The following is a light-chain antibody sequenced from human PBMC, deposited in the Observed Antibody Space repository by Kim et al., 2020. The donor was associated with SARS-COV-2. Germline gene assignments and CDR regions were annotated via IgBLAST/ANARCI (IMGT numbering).Light chain of an antibody. CDR3: QQYSHWPLT. CDR2: GAS. CDR1: QSVSSN. Sequence: EILMTQSPATLSVSPGERATLSCRASQSVSSNLAWYQQKPGQAPRLLIYGASTRATGIPGRFSGSGSGTEFTLTISSLQSEDFAVYYCQQYSHWPLTFGGGTKVDIK. V-gene: IGKV3-15*01. J-gene: IGKJ4*01.